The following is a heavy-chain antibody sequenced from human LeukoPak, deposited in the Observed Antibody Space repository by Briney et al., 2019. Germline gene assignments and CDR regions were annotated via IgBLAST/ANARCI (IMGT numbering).Heavy chain of an antibody. J-gene: IGHJ6*02. CDR3: ARGGGLDV. Sequence: GGSLRLSCAASGFTFDDYAMHWVRQAPGKGLEWVSGISWNSGSIGYADSVKGRFTISRDNAKNSLYLQMSSLRAEDTAVYFCARGGGLDVWGQGATVTVSS. V-gene: IGHV3-9*01. CDR2: ISWNSGSI. D-gene: IGHD3-16*01. CDR1: GFTFDDYA.